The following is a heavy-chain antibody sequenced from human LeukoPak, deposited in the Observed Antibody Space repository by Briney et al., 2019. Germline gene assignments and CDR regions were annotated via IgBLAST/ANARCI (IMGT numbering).Heavy chain of an antibody. CDR2: INPNSGGT. CDR1: GYTFTGYY. J-gene: IGHJ4*02. Sequence: GASVKVSCKASGYTFTGYYMHWVRQAPGQGLEWMGWINPNSGGTNYAQKFQGWVTMTRDTSISTAYMELSRLRSDDTAVYYCATIPLRPSYDSSGYYKYYFDYWGQGTLVTVSS. D-gene: IGHD3-22*01. CDR3: ATIPLRPSYDSSGYYKYYFDY. V-gene: IGHV1-2*04.